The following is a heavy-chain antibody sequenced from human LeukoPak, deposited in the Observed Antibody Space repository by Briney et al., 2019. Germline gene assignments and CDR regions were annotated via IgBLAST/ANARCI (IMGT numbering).Heavy chain of an antibody. Sequence: PSETLSLTCTVSGGSISSYYWSWIRPPARKGLERIWGIYTSGSTNYKPSLKSLVTMSVDTSKKQFSLKLSSVTAAHTAVYYCARDSGTGRNYYNGMDFWGQGTTVTVSS. CDR2: IYTSGST. D-gene: IGHD1-26*01. J-gene: IGHJ6*02. CDR3: ARDSGTGRNYYNGMDF. V-gene: IGHV4-4*07. CDR1: GGSISSYY.